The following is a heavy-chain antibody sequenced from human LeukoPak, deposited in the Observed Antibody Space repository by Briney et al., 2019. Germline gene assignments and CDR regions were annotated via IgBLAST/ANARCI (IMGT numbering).Heavy chain of an antibody. Sequence: SVKVSCKASGGTFSIYGISWVRQAPGQGLEWMGGIIPIFGTANYAQKFQGRVTITTDESTSTAYMELSSLRSEDTAVYYCARDNYAGANWFDPWGQGTLVTVSS. D-gene: IGHD1-7*01. V-gene: IGHV1-69*05. J-gene: IGHJ5*02. CDR2: IIPIFGTA. CDR1: GGTFSIYG. CDR3: ARDNYAGANWFDP.